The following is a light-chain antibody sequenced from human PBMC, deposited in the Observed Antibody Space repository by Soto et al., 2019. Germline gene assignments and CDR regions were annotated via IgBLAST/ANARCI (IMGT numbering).Light chain of an antibody. Sequence: QLVLTQSPSASASLGASVKLTCTLSSGHSSYAIAWHQQQPEKGPRYLMKLNSDGSHSKGDGIPDRFSGSSSGAERYLTISSLQSEEEADYYCQTWGTGIPWVFGGGTKVTAL. V-gene: IGLV4-69*01. CDR3: QTWGTGIPWV. CDR1: SGHSSYA. CDR2: LNSDGSH. J-gene: IGLJ3*02.